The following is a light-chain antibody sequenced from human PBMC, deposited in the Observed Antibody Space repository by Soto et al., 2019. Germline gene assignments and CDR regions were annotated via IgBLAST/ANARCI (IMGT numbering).Light chain of an antibody. CDR3: CSYAGISVG. Sequence: QSALTQPRSVSGSPGQSVTISCTGTSNDVGGYDYVSWYQQHPDKAPKFMIYDVNKRPSGVPDRFSGSKSGNTASLTISGFQAEDEADYCCCSYAGISVGFGGGTQLTVL. CDR2: DVN. J-gene: IGLJ2*01. CDR1: SNDVGGYDY. V-gene: IGLV2-11*01.